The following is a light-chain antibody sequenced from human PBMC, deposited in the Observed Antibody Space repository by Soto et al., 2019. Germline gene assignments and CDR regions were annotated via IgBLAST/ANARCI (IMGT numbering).Light chain of an antibody. V-gene: IGLV1-51*01. CDR2: DDN. Sequence: QSVLTQPPSVSAAPGQNVTISCSGSSSNIGGNSVSWYQQLPGTAPKLLIYDDNKRPSGIPDGFSGSKSGTSATLGITGFQTGEEADYYCGTWDSSLSAYVFGTGTKLTVL. CDR3: GTWDSSLSAYV. CDR1: SSNIGGNS. J-gene: IGLJ1*01.